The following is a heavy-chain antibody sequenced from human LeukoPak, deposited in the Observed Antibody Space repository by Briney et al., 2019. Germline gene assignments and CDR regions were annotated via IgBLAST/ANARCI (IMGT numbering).Heavy chain of an antibody. Sequence: ASVKVSCKASGYTFTSYGISWVRQAPGQGLEWMGWISAYSGDTNYAQKFQGRATMTTDTSTSTAYMELRSLSSDDTAVYYCAREAYGDYAGYWGQGTLVTVSS. CDR1: GYTFTSYG. J-gene: IGHJ4*02. V-gene: IGHV1-18*01. CDR2: ISAYSGDT. CDR3: AREAYGDYAGY. D-gene: IGHD4-17*01.